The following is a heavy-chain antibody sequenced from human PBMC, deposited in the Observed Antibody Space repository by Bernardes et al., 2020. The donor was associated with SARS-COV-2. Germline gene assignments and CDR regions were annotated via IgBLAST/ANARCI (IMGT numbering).Heavy chain of an antibody. V-gene: IGHV5-51*01. CDR1: GFDFSDYW. J-gene: IGHJ6*04. Sequence: GESLKISCKGSGFDFSDYWIAWVRQMPGKGLEWMWIIYGDASDTRYSPSFQGQVTITVDKTSDTAFLQWSSLKASDTAIYYCARRAQWSYFYYGMDVWGKGTTVTVSS. CDR3: ARRAQWSYFYYGMDV. D-gene: IGHD2-15*01. CDR2: IYGDASDT.